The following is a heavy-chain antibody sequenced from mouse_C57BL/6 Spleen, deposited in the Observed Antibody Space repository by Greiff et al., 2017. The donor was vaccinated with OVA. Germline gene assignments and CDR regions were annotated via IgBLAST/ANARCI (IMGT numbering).Heavy chain of an antibody. CDR2: ILPGSGST. V-gene: IGHV1-9*01. J-gene: IGHJ3*01. D-gene: IGHD2-4*01. Sequence: VQLQQSGAELMKPGASVKLSCKATGYTFTGYWIEWVKQRPGHGLEWIGEILPGSGSTNYNEKFKGKATFTADTSSNTAYMQHSSMPTEDSAIYYCGRLDDYDGAWFAYWGQGTLVTVSA. CDR1: GYTFTGYW. CDR3: GRLDDYDGAWFAY.